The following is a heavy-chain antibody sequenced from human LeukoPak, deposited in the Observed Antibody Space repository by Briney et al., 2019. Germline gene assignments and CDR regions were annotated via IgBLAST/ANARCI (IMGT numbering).Heavy chain of an antibody. CDR2: ITSGSSTI. CDR3: AREGGGDY. CDR1: GFTFSLYS. V-gene: IGHV3-48*01. D-gene: IGHD3-16*01. Sequence: GGSLRLSCAASGFTFSLYSMNWVRQAPGKGLEWVSYITSGSSTIYYADSVRGRFTISRDNAKNSLFLQMNSLRAEDKAVYYCAREGGGDYWGQGTLVTVSS. J-gene: IGHJ4*02.